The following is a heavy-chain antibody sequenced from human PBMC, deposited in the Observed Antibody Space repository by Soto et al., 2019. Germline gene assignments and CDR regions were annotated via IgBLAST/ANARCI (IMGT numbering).Heavy chain of an antibody. Sequence: PGGSLRLSCAASGFTFSSYWMHWVRQAPGKGLVWVSRINSDGSSTSYADSVKGRFTISRDNAKNTLYLQMNSLRAEDTAVYYCARVGHLSGYYAYYYGMDVWGQGTTVTVSS. D-gene: IGHD3-3*01. CDR2: INSDGSST. CDR1: GFTFSSYW. V-gene: IGHV3-74*01. J-gene: IGHJ6*01. CDR3: ARVGHLSGYYAYYYGMDV.